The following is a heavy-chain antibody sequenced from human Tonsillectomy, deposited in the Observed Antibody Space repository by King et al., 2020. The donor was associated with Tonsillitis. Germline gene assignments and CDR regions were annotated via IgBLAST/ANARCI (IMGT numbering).Heavy chain of an antibody. V-gene: IGHV4-34*01. CDR1: GGSFSGYY. CDR2: INHSGST. D-gene: IGHD3-22*01. Sequence: VQLQQWGAGLLKPSETLSLTCAVYGGSFSGYYWSWIRQPPGKGLEWIGEINHSGSTNYNPSLKSRVTISVDTSKNQFSLKLSSVTAADTAVYYCARRDDSSGYSVVYWGQGTLVTVSS. J-gene: IGHJ4*02. CDR3: ARRDDSSGYSVVY.